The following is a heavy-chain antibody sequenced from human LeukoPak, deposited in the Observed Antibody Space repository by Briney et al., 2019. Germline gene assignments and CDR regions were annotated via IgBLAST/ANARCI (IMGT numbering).Heavy chain of an antibody. CDR1: GGSINNYY. CDR3: ARGVPIAARRCYFDY. Sequence: SETLSLTCTVSGGSINNYYWSWIRQPAGKGLEWIGRINASGRTNYNPSLKSRVTMSVDTSKNQFSLKVNSVTAADTAVYYCARGVPIAARRCYFDYWGQGTLVTVSS. D-gene: IGHD6-6*01. CDR2: INASGRT. J-gene: IGHJ4*02. V-gene: IGHV4-4*07.